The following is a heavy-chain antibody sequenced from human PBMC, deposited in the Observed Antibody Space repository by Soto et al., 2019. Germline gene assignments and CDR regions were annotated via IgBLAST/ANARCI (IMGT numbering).Heavy chain of an antibody. CDR2: IYLDDDK. CDR3: AHRPPSMIRGIGLDY. Sequence: QITLKESGPTLVKPTQTLTLTCTFSGFSLSTSGVGGGWIRQPPGKSLEWLVLIYLDDDKLYSPSLENSLTITKDTSNIQVVLTMTNMDPVDTATYYCAHRPPSMIRGIGLDYWGQGTLVTVSS. V-gene: IGHV2-5*02. D-gene: IGHD3-10*01. CDR1: GFSLSTSGVG. J-gene: IGHJ4*02.